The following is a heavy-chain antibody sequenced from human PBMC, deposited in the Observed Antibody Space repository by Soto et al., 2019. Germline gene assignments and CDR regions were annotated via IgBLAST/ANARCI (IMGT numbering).Heavy chain of an antibody. CDR3: AREEYCSGGSCYSGDSYFDY. CDR2: ISAYNGNT. J-gene: IGHJ4*02. Sequence: QVQLVQSGAEVKKPGASVKVSCKASGYTFTSYGISWVRQAPGQGLEWMGWISAYNGNTNYAQKLQGRVTMTTDTSTSTAYMELRSLRSDDTAVYYCAREEYCSGGSCYSGDSYFDYWGQGTLVTVSS. D-gene: IGHD2-15*01. CDR1: GYTFTSYG. V-gene: IGHV1-18*01.